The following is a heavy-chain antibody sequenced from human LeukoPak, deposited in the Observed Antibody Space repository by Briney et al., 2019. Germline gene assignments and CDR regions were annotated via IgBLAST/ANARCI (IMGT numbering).Heavy chain of an antibody. D-gene: IGHD6-13*01. Sequence: SETLSLTCTVSGGSISSYYWSWIRQAPGKGLEWIGYIYYSGSTNYNPSLKSRVTISVDTSKNQFSLKLNSVTAADTAVYYCARGRSYSSTWSLDYWGQETLVTVSS. V-gene: IGHV4-59*01. J-gene: IGHJ4*02. CDR3: ARGRSYSSTWSLDY. CDR1: GGSISSYY. CDR2: IYYSGST.